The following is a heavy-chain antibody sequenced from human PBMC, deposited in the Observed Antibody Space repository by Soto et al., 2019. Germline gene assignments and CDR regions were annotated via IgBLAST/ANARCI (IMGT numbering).Heavy chain of an antibody. Sequence: QVQVVQSGAEVKKPGSSVKVSCKTSGDTFSRYALSWVRQAPGQGLEWMGGVIPLFRTTNYAQKFQGRLTITADESTNTAFMELINLTSEDTAVYFCVPLQPSTIVGRPGVDVLGQGTSVTVSS. V-gene: IGHV1-69*01. D-gene: IGHD1-26*01. CDR2: VIPLFRTT. J-gene: IGHJ6*02. CDR3: VPLQPSTIVGRPGVDV. CDR1: GDTFSRYA.